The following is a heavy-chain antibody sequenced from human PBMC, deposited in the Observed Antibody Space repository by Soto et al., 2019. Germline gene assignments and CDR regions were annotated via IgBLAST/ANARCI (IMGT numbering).Heavy chain of an antibody. CDR1: GGSISSGGYY. CDR2: IYYSGST. CDR3: ARDFDTAMVGIDY. D-gene: IGHD5-18*01. Sequence: SETLSLTCTVSGGSISSGGYYWSWIRQHPGKGLEWIGYIYYSGSTYYNPSLKSRVTISVDTSKNQFSLKLSSVTAEDTAVYYCARDFDTAMVGIDYWGQGTLVTVSS. J-gene: IGHJ4*02. V-gene: IGHV4-31*03.